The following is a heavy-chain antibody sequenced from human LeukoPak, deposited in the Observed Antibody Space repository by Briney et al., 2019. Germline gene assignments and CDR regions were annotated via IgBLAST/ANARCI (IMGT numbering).Heavy chain of an antibody. V-gene: IGHV3-23*01. J-gene: IGHJ4*02. D-gene: IGHD1-7*01. CDR2: ISGSGDST. Sequence: GGSLRLSCAASGFTFSFYGMSWVRQAPGKGLEWVSTISGSGDSTYYADSVKGRFAISRDNSKNTLYLQMNSLRAEDTAVCYCAKGGISDWTYGGVFDYWGQGTLVTVSS. CDR1: GFTFSFYG. CDR3: AKGGISDWTYGGVFDY.